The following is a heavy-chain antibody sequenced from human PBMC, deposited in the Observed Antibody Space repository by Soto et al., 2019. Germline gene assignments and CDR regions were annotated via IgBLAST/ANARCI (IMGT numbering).Heavy chain of an antibody. CDR3: AGQLTGDYYYYGMDV. CDR2: IIPIFGTA. D-gene: IGHD7-27*01. V-gene: IGHV1-69*12. Sequence: QVQLVQSGAEVKKPGSSVKVSCKASGGTFSSYAISWVRQAPGQGLEWMGGIIPIFGTADYAQKFQGRVTNTADESTSTSYMEPSSLRSADTTVYYCAGQLTGDYYYYGMDVWGQGTTVTVSS. J-gene: IGHJ6*02. CDR1: GGTFSSYA.